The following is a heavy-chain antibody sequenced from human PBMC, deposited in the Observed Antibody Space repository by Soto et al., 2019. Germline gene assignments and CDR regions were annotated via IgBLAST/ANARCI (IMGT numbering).Heavy chain of an antibody. CDR3: AKGAKTYCSGGSCYSRYYYYGMDV. D-gene: IGHD2-15*01. CDR1: GFTFSSYA. CDR2: ISGSGGST. Sequence: HPGGSLRLSCAASGFTFSSYAMSWVRQAPGKGLEWVSAISGSGGSTYYADSVKGRFTISRDNSKNTLYLQMNSLRAEDTAVYYCAKGAKTYCSGGSCYSRYYYYGMDVWGQGTTVTVSS. J-gene: IGHJ6*02. V-gene: IGHV3-23*01.